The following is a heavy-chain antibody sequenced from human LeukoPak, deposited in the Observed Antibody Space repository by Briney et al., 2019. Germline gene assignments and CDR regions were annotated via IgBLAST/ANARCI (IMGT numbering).Heavy chain of an antibody. CDR1: GFSFSSYG. Sequence: GGSLRLSCAASGFSFSSYGMTWVRQAPGKGLDWVSSISGGGGSTNSADSVKGRFTNSRDNSKNTLYLQMNSLRAEDTAVYYCAKSSYYDSSGYYREYYFDHWGQGTLVTVSS. J-gene: IGHJ4*02. V-gene: IGHV3-23*01. CDR3: AKSSYYDSSGYYREYYFDH. CDR2: ISGGGGST. D-gene: IGHD3-22*01.